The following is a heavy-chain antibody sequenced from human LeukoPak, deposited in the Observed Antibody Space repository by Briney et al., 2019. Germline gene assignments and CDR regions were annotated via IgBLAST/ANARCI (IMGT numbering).Heavy chain of an antibody. CDR3: AKRAEYYYGSGREYYYMDV. V-gene: IGHV3-30*02. CDR2: IRYDGSNK. CDR1: GFTFRSYG. J-gene: IGHJ6*03. Sequence: GGSLRLSCAASGFTFRSYGMHWVRQAPGKGREWVAFIRYDGSNKYYGDSVKGRFTISRDNSKNTLYLQMNSLRAEDTAVYYCAKRAEYYYGSGREYYYMDVWGKGTTVTISS. D-gene: IGHD3-10*01.